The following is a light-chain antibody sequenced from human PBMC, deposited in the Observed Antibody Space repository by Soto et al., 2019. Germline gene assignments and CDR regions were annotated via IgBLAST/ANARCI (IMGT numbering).Light chain of an antibody. CDR3: QQYNSWPPVYT. CDR2: GAS. Sequence: EIVMTQSPATLSVSPGERATLSCRASQSVSNKLAWYQQKPGQAPRLLIHGASTRATGIPARFRGSGSGTEFTLTISSLQSEDFAVYYCQQYNSWPPVYTFGQGTKLEI. V-gene: IGKV3-15*01. CDR1: QSVSNK. J-gene: IGKJ2*01.